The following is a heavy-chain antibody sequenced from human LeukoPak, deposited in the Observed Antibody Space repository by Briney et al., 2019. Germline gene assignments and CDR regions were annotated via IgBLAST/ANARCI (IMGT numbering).Heavy chain of an antibody. CDR2: ISGSGGST. Sequence: GALRLSCAASGFTFSTYSMSWVRQAPGKGLEWVSAISGSGGSTYYADSVKGRFTISRDNSKNTLYLQMNSLRAEDTAVYYCAKLMEGSGWYYFDYWGQGTLVTVSS. D-gene: IGHD6-19*01. V-gene: IGHV3-23*01. J-gene: IGHJ4*02. CDR3: AKLMEGSGWYYFDY. CDR1: GFTFSTYS.